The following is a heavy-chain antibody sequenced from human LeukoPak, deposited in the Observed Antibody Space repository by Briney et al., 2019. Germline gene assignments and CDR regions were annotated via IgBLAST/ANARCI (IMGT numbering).Heavy chain of an antibody. J-gene: IGHJ4*02. CDR1: GGSISSGGYY. D-gene: IGHD3-16*01. Sequence: SETLSLTCTVSGGSISSGGYYWSWIRQHPGKGLEWIGYIYYSGSTYYNPSLKSRVTISVDTSKDQFSLKLSSVTAADTAVYYCAREGLRGSLDYWGQGTLVTVSS. CDR3: AREGLRGSLDY. V-gene: IGHV4-31*03. CDR2: IYYSGST.